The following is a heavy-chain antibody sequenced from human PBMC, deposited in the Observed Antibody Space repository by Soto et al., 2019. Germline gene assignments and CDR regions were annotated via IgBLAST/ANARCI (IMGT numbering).Heavy chain of an antibody. CDR2: MNPNSGNT. CDR1: GYTFTSYD. CDR3: ARRNYVDYYYGMDV. V-gene: IGHV1-8*01. D-gene: IGHD1-7*01. J-gene: IGHJ6*02. Sequence: QVQLVQSGAEVKKPGASVKVSCKASGYTFTSYDINWVRQATGQGLEWMGWMNPNSGNTGYAQKFQGRVTMTRNTSISTAYMELSGLRSEDTAVYYCARRNYVDYYYGMDVWGQGTTVTVSS.